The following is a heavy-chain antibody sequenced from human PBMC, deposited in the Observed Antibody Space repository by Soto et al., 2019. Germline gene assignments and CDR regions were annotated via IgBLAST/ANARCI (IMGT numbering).Heavy chain of an antibody. J-gene: IGHJ4*02. D-gene: IGHD2-8*02. V-gene: IGHV4-34*01. Sequence: QVQLQQWGAGLLKPSETLSLTCAVYGGCFSGYYWTWIRQPPETGLEWIGEINHSGSTNYNPSLKSRVTISVDTSKNQFSLKLTSVTAADTAVYYCARDKITGLFDYWGQGTLVTVSS. CDR2: INHSGST. CDR1: GGCFSGYY. CDR3: ARDKITGLFDY.